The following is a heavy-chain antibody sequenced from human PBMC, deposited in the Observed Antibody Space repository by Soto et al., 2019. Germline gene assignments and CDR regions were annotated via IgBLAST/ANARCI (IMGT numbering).Heavy chain of an antibody. CDR3: ARVAPSTYGMDV. D-gene: IGHD2-2*01. Sequence: QMQLVESGGGVVQPGRSLRLSCGVSGFTFSSYGMHWVRQAPGKGLEWVAVIWYDGSNKYYADSVQGRFTISRDNSKNTLYLQMNSLRAEDTSVYYGARVAPSTYGMDVWGQGTTVTVSS. CDR1: GFTFSSYG. J-gene: IGHJ6*02. V-gene: IGHV3-33*01. CDR2: IWYDGSNK.